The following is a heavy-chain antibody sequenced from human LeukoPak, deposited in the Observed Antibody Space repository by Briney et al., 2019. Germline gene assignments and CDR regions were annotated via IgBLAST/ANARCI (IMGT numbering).Heavy chain of an antibody. CDR1: GGSISSVGYS. CDR3: ARGYCSGGSCYASGFDP. D-gene: IGHD2-15*01. CDR2: IDHIGST. J-gene: IGHJ5*02. Sequence: SETLSLTCAVSGGSISSVGYSGSWIRQPPGKGLERIGHIDHIGSTYYNPSLKSRVTISVDRSKNQFSLKLSSVTAADTAVYYCARGYCSGGSCYASGFDPWGQGTLVTVSS. V-gene: IGHV4-30-2*01.